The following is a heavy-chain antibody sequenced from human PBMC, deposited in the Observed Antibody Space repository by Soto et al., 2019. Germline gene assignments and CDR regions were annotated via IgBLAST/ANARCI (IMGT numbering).Heavy chain of an antibody. D-gene: IGHD2-8*01. CDR3: ARDVSGSYFDY. J-gene: IGHJ4*02. CDR1: GGSISSGGYY. V-gene: IGHV4-31*03. Sequence: SETLSLTCTVSGGSISSGGYYWSWIRQHPGKGLEWIGYIYYSGSTYYNPSLKSRVTISVDTSKNQFSLKLSSVTAADTAVYYCARDVSGSYFDYWGQGTLVTVPS. CDR2: IYYSGST.